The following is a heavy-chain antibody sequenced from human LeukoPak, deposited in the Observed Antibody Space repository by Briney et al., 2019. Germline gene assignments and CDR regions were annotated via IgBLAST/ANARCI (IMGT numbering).Heavy chain of an antibody. J-gene: IGHJ4*02. V-gene: IGHV1-69*05. CDR2: IIPIFGTA. CDR1: GGTFSSYA. Sequence: SVKVSCKASGGTFSSYAISWVRQAPGQGLEWMGRIIPIFGTANYAQKFQGRVTITTDESTSTAYMELSSLRSEDTAVYYCARSGVWGSYRSRPFDYWGQGTLVTVSS. D-gene: IGHD3-16*02. CDR3: ARSGVWGSYRSRPFDY.